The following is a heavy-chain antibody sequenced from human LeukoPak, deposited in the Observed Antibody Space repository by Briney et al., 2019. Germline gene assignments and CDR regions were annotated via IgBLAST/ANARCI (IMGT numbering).Heavy chain of an antibody. Sequence: GGSLRLSCAASEFTFSNYWMSWVRQAPGKGLEWVANIKQDGSEKYYVDSVKGRFTISKDNAKNSLYLQMNSLRAEDTAVYYCARGNYCSGGSCYDGAFDYWGQGTLVTVSS. D-gene: IGHD2-15*01. J-gene: IGHJ4*02. CDR3: ARGNYCSGGSCYDGAFDY. V-gene: IGHV3-7*04. CDR1: EFTFSNYW. CDR2: IKQDGSEK.